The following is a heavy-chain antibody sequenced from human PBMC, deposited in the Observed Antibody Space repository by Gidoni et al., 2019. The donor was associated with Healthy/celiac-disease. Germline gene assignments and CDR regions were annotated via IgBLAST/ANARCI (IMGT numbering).Heavy chain of an antibody. CDR1: GFTFSSYA. D-gene: IGHD3-10*01. V-gene: IGHV3-23*01. J-gene: IGHJ4*02. CDR2: ISGSGGST. CDR3: AKGGVLLWFGEFLSYFDY. Sequence: AASGFTFSSYAMSWVRQAPGKGLEWVSAISGSGGSTYYADSVKGRFTISRDNSKNTLYLQMNSLRAEDTAVYYCAKGGVLLWFGEFLSYFDYWGQGTLVTVSS.